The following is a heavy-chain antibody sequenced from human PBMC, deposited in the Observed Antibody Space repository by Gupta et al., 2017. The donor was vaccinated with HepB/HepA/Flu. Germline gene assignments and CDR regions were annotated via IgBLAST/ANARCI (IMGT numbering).Heavy chain of an antibody. CDR3: ARWSGVTNWFDP. CDR2: IHHSGST. V-gene: IGHV4-31*03. D-gene: IGHD3-3*01. CDR1: GDPMSSGGYH. J-gene: IGHJ5*02. Sequence: QVQLQQSGPGLVKPSQTLSLTCTVSGDPMSSGGYHWSWIRQHPGKGLEWIGYIHHSGSTHYNPSLMSRVVISVDTSESYFSLKVTSVTDADTAVYYCARWSGVTNWFDPWGQGTLVTVSS.